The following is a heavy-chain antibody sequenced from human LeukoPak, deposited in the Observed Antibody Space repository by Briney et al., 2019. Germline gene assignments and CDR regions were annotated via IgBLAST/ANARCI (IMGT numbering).Heavy chain of an antibody. CDR3: ARAYEGAFDI. V-gene: IGHV4-59*01. D-gene: IGHD2-8*01. J-gene: IGHJ3*02. CDR1: GDSISSYH. CDR2: SYHTGST. Sequence: SETLSLTCTVSGDSISSYHWSWIRQAPGMGLQWIGYSYHTGSTNYNPSLKSRVTISVDTSKNQFSLKLSSVTAADTAVYYCARAYEGAFDIWGQGTMVTVSS.